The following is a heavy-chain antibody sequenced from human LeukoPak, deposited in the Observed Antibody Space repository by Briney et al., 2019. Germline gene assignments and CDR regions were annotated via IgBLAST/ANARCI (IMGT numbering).Heavy chain of an antibody. J-gene: IGHJ6*03. CDR3: AREWFGQGYYYYYYMDV. V-gene: IGHV3-23*01. CDR2: ISGSGGST. D-gene: IGHD3-10*01. CDR1: GLTFSSYA. Sequence: GGSLRLSCAASGLTFSSYAMSWVRQAPGKGLEWVSGISGSGGSTVYADSVKGRFTISRDNSKNSLYLQMNSLRAEDTAVYYCAREWFGQGYYYYYYMDVWGKGTTVTISS.